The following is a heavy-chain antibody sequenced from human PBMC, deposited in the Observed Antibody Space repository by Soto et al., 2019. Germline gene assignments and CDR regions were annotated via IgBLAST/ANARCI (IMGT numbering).Heavy chain of an antibody. Sequence: PGESLKISCKGSGYSFTSYWIGWVRQMPGKGLEWMGIIYPGDSNTRYSPSFQGQVTFSAERSTSTAYLQWSSLKASDTAMYYCARQGEVMDFWGQGTRVTVAS. CDR2: IYPGDSNT. CDR1: GYSFTSYW. CDR3: ARQGEVMDF. V-gene: IGHV5-51*01. J-gene: IGHJ4*02. D-gene: IGHD2-21*01.